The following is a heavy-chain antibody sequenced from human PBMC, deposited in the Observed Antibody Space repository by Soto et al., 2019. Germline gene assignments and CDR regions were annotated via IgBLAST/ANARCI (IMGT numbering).Heavy chain of an antibody. CDR2: IYHEGST. J-gene: IGHJ5*02. V-gene: IGHV4-30-2*01. Sequence: PSETLSLTCAVSGGSIITGDFSWNWIRQPPGKGLEWVGYIYHEGSTYYNPSLKGRATISVDRSKNYFSLKLSSVTAADTGVYFCARGRRTSRSNNFDPRGHGTLVTLSS. D-gene: IGHD2-8*01. CDR1: GGSIITGDFS. CDR3: ARGRRTSRSNNFDP.